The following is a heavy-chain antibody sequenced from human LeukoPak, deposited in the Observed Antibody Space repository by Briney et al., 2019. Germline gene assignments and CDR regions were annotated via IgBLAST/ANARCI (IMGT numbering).Heavy chain of an antibody. CDR2: ISSSSSYI. V-gene: IGHV3-21*01. J-gene: IGHJ4*02. Sequence: GGSLRLSCAASGFTFSSYSMNWVRQAPGKGLEWVSSISSSSSYIYYADSVKGRFTISRDNAKNSLYLQMNSLRAEDTAVYYCARNLLSGNSSGWSRYFDYWGQGTLATVSS. CDR3: ARNLLSGNSSGWSRYFDY. CDR1: GFTFSSYS. D-gene: IGHD6-19*01.